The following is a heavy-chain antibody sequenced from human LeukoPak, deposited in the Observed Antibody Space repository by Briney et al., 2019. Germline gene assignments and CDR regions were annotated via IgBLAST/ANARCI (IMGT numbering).Heavy chain of an antibody. J-gene: IGHJ4*02. CDR1: GYSFTSYW. CDR3: ARGRIGTTGTTDFDY. V-gene: IGHV5-51*01. D-gene: IGHD1-1*01. Sequence: GESLKISCKGSGYSFTSYWIGWVRQVPGKGLEWMGIIYPGDSDTRYSPSFQGQVTISADKSISTAYLQWSSLKASDTAMYYCARGRIGTTGTTDFDYWGQGTLVTVSS. CDR2: IYPGDSDT.